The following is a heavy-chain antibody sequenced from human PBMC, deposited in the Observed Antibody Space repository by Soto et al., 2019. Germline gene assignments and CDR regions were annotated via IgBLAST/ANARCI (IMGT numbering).Heavy chain of an antibody. CDR2: IYYSGST. V-gene: IGHV4-59*01. Sequence: SETLSLTCTVSGGSISSYYWSWIRQPPGKGLEWIGYIYYSGSTNYNPSLKSRVTISVDTSKNQFSLKLSSVTAADTAVYYCAGAGPGYSYRLLDWWGQETRGTAS. CDR1: GGSISSYY. CDR3: AGAGPGYSYRLLDW. J-gene: IGHJ4*02. D-gene: IGHD5-18*01.